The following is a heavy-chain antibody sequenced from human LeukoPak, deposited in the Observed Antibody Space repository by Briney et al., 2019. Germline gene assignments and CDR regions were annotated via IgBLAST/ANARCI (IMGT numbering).Heavy chain of an antibody. V-gene: IGHV3-30*02. CDR3: ARDLVAGDPTSVPWGAFDI. D-gene: IGHD1-26*01. CDR2: IRYDGSNK. CDR1: GFTFSSYG. J-gene: IGHJ3*02. Sequence: GGSLRLSCAASGFTFSSYGMHWVRQAPGKGLEWVAFIRYDGSNKYYADSVKGRFTISRDNSKNTLYLQMNSLRAEDTAVYYCARDLVAGDPTSVPWGAFDIWGQGTMVTVSS.